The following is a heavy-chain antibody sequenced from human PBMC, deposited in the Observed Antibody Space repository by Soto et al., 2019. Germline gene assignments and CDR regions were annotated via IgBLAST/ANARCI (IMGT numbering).Heavy chain of an antibody. V-gene: IGHV3-48*02. D-gene: IGHD2-21*02. J-gene: IGHJ2*01. CDR3: ARGGNSGFRYFDL. Sequence: PGGSLRLSCTASGFTFGTYGMNWVRQAPGKGLEWISFISSSNTIYYADSVKGRFTISRDNAQNSLYLQMNSLSDDDTAVYYCARGGNSGFRYFDLWGRGTLVTVSS. CDR1: GFTFGTYG. CDR2: ISSSNTI.